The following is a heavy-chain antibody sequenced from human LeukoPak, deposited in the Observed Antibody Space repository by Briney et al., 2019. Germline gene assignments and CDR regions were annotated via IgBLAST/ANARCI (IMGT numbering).Heavy chain of an antibody. V-gene: IGHV3-30*02. J-gene: IGHJ5*02. CDR2: IRYDGSSK. CDR3: AKGHNGHASSWFDP. Sequence: PGGSLRLSCAASEFTFSSYGMHWVRQAPGKGLEWVAFIRYDGSSKYYTDSVKGRFTISRDNSKNTLYLQMNSLRAEDTAVYYCAKGHNGHASSWFDPWGQGTLVTVSS. D-gene: IGHD2-8*01. CDR1: EFTFSSYG.